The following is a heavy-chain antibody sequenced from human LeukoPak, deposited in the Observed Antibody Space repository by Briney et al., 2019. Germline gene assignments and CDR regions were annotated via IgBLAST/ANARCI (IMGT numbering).Heavy chain of an antibody. CDR3: ARGSYCSGGSCYSGGYFDY. Sequence: PGGSLRLSCAASGFTFSSYAMHWVRQAPGKGLEWVAVISYDGSNKYYADSVKGRFTISRDNSKNTLYLQMNSLRAEDTAVYYCARGSYCSGGSCYSGGYFDYWGQGTLVTVSS. CDR1: GFTFSSYA. D-gene: IGHD2-15*01. V-gene: IGHV3-30*04. CDR2: ISYDGSNK. J-gene: IGHJ4*02.